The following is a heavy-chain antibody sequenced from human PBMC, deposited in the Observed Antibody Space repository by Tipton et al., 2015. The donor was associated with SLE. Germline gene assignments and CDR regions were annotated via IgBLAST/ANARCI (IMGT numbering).Heavy chain of an antibody. V-gene: IGHV4-61*05. CDR3: ARGSAAAVGGAFDI. Sequence: TLSLTCTVSGGSISSSSYYWGWIRQPPGKGLEWIGYIYYSGSTNYNPSLKSRVTISVDTSKNQFSLKLSSVTAADTAVYYCARGSAAAVGGAFDIWGQGTMVTVSS. D-gene: IGHD6-13*01. CDR1: GGSISSSSYY. J-gene: IGHJ3*02. CDR2: IYYSGST.